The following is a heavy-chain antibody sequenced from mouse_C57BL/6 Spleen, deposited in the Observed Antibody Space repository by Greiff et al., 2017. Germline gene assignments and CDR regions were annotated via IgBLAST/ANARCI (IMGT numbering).Heavy chain of an antibody. CDR3: ARSDGDEGGAGAY. D-gene: IGHD2-13*01. V-gene: IGHV1-7*01. J-gene: IGHJ3*01. CDR2: ISPSSGYT. CDR1: GYTFTSYW. Sequence: QVQLQQSGAELAKPGASLKLSCKASGYTFTSYWMHWVKQRPGQGLEWIGYISPSSGYTKYTQKFKDQATLTADKSSSTAYMQLSSLTYEDSAVYYCARSDGDEGGAGAYWGQGTLVTVSA.